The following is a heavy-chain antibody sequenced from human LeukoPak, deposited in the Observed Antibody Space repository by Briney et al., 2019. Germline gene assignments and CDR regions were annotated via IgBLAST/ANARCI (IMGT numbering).Heavy chain of an antibody. V-gene: IGHV3-66*01. CDR1: GFTVSINY. CDR2: IYSGGST. Sequence: GGSLRLSCAASGFTVSINYMSWVRQAPGRGLEWVSLIYSGGSTHYADSVKGRFTISRDNSKNTLYLQMNSLRAEDTAVYYCARSAGIAATIVLGYWGQGTLVTVSS. D-gene: IGHD5-12*01. CDR3: ARSAGIAATIVLGY. J-gene: IGHJ4*02.